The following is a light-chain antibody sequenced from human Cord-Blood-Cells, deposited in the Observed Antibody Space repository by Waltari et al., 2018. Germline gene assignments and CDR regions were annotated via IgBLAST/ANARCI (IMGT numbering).Light chain of an antibody. CDR1: SSDVGGYNY. J-gene: IGLJ1*01. V-gene: IGLV2-11*01. Sequence: QSALTQPRSVSGSPGQSVTISCTGTSSDVGGYNYVSWYQQPPGQAPKLMIYDVSKRTSGVPVRCSGSKSGNTASLTIFGLQAEDEADYYCCSYAGSYTFYVFGTGTKVTVL. CDR2: DVS. CDR3: CSYAGSYTFYV.